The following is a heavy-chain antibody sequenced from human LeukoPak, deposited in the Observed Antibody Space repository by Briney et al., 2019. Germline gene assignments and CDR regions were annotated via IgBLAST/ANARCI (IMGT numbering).Heavy chain of an antibody. J-gene: IGHJ5*02. V-gene: IGHV3-33*01. Sequence: GGSLRLSCAASGFTFSSYGMHWVRQVPGKGLEWVAVVWYDGSNKYYADSVKGRFTISRDNSKNTLYLQMNSLRAEDTAVYYCARDSGRAYYDILTGYFESNWFDPWGQGTLVTVSS. CDR2: VWYDGSNK. D-gene: IGHD3-9*01. CDR1: GFTFSSYG. CDR3: ARDSGRAYYDILTGYFESNWFDP.